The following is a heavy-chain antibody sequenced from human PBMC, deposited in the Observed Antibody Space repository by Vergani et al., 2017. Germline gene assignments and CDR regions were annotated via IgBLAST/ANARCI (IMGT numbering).Heavy chain of an antibody. J-gene: IGHJ5*02. D-gene: IGHD1-14*01. V-gene: IGHV4-59*01. CDR3: ERGRNSATHWFDP. Sequence: QVQLQESGPGLVKPSETLSLTCTVSGGSISSYYWNWIRQPPGKGLEWIWYIYYSGSTNYNPSRKSRVTITVDTSNNQFSLKLSSVTAADTAEYYCERGRNSATHWFDPWGQGTLVTVSS. CDR2: IYYSGST. CDR1: GGSISSYY.